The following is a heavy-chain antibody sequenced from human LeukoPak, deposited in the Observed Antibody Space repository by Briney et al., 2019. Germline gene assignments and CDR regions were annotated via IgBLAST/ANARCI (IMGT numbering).Heavy chain of an antibody. CDR1: GGSITTTNY. Sequence: SETLSLTCGVSGGSITTTNYWSWVRQPPGQGLEWIGEISLSGHTNYNPSLRSRVTMSLDESKYHLSLILASVTAADTAIYYCSRESGPFSPFGHWGQGTLVTVTS. D-gene: IGHD1-26*01. J-gene: IGHJ4*02. V-gene: IGHV4-4*02. CDR2: ISLSGHT. CDR3: SRESGPFSPFGH.